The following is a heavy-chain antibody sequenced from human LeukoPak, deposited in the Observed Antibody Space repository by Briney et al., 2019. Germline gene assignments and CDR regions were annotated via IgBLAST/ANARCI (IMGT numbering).Heavy chain of an antibody. D-gene: IGHD1-7*01. CDR3: ARGTNYGDY. V-gene: IGHV3-21*01. J-gene: IGHJ4*02. CDR1: EFTFSTYT. Sequence: GGSLRLSCAASEFTFSTYTMNWVRQAPGKGLEWVSSITGSSDYIYYADSVKRRFTISRDNAKNSLFLHMSSLRAEDTAVYYCARGTNYGDYWGQGTLVTVSS. CDR2: ITGSSDYI.